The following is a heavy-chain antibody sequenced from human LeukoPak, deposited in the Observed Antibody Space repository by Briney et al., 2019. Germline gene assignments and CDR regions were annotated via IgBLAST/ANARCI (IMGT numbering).Heavy chain of an antibody. CDR2: ISGSGGST. Sequence: PGGSLRLSCAASGFTFSSYAMSWVRQAPGKGLEWVSAISGSGGSTYYADSVKGRFTISRDNSKNTLYLQMNSLRAEDTAVYYCAREGTAMDPYYYYGMDVWGQGTTVTVSS. CDR1: GFTFSSYA. D-gene: IGHD5-18*01. V-gene: IGHV3-23*01. J-gene: IGHJ6*02. CDR3: AREGTAMDPYYYYGMDV.